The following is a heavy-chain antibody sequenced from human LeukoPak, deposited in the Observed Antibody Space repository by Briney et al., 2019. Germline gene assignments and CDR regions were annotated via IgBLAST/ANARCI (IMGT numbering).Heavy chain of an antibody. J-gene: IGHJ4*02. V-gene: IGHV4-61*08. CDR3: ARGVMVGATQVDY. D-gene: IGHD1-26*01. CDR2: IYYSGST. CDR1: GGSISSGGYS. Sequence: SETLSLTCAVSGGSISSGGYSWSWIRQPPGKGLEWIGYIYYSGSTNYNPSLKSRVTISVDTSKNQFSLKLSSVTAADTAVYYCARGVMVGATQVDYWGQGTLVTVSS.